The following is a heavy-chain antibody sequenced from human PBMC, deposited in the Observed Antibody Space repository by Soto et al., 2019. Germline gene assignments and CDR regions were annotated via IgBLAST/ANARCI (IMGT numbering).Heavy chain of an antibody. Sequence: PSETLSLTCAVSGGSISSSNWWSWVRQPPGKGLEWIGEIYHSGSTNYNPSLKSRVTISVDKSKNQFSLKLSSVTAADTAVYYCVRGRKSYLYGSGRSSTTGYYCDMDVWGQGTTVTVSS. V-gene: IGHV4-4*02. CDR2: IYHSGST. CDR3: VRGRKSYLYGSGRSSTTGYYCDMDV. J-gene: IGHJ6*02. CDR1: GGSISSSNW. D-gene: IGHD3-10*01.